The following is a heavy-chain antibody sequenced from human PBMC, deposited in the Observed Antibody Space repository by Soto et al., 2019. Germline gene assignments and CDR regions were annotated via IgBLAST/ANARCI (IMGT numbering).Heavy chain of an antibody. CDR2: IYYTGST. D-gene: IGHD6-19*01. Sequence: SETLCLTYSVAGGTIANFYWICVLQPPGKGLEWIGYIYYTGSTNYSPSLKSRVTMSMDTSNSQFSLKLTSVTAADTAVYYCARLSGSGWYTADYWVQGTLVTVSS. V-gene: IGHV4-59*08. J-gene: IGHJ4*02. CDR3: ARLSGSGWYTADY. CDR1: GGTIANFY.